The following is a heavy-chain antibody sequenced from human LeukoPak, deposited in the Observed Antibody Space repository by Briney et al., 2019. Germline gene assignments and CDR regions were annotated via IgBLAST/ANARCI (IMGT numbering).Heavy chain of an antibody. Sequence: PGGSLRLSCAASGFTVSSNYMSWVRQAPGKGLEWVSVIYGGGSTYYADSVKGRFTISRDNSKNTLYLQMNSLRAEDTAVYYCARDPGYSYGSYYGMDVWGQGTTVTVSS. CDR2: IYGGGST. V-gene: IGHV3-66*02. CDR3: ARDPGYSYGSYYGMDV. CDR1: GFTVSSNY. J-gene: IGHJ6*02. D-gene: IGHD5-18*01.